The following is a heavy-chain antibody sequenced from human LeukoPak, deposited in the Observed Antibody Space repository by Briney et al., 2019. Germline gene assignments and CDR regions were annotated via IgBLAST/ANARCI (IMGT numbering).Heavy chain of an antibody. CDR1: VFTFDDYA. V-gene: IGHV3-9*01. CDR3: ARVYISSWSSFDY. D-gene: IGHD6-13*01. CDR2: ISWNSGSI. Sequence: GGSLRLSCAASVFTFDDYAMHWVRQAPGKGLEWVSGISWNSGSIGYADSVKGRFTISRDNAKNSLYLQMNSLRAEDTALYYCARVYISSWSSFDYWGQGTLVTVSS. J-gene: IGHJ4*02.